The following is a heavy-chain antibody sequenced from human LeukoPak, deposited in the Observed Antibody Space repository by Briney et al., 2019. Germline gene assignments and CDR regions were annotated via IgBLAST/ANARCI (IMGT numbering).Heavy chain of an antibody. CDR3: ATVTRDCSRASCYNY. CDR1: GYTFTSYD. V-gene: IGHV1-8*01. J-gene: IGHJ4*02. CDR2: MNPNSGHT. Sequence: ASVKVSCKASGYTFTSYDINWVRHANGQGLEWMGWMNPNSGHTGYAQKFQGRITMTRNTPISTAYMELSSLGSEDTAVYYCATVTRDCSRASCYNYWGQGTLVTVSS. D-gene: IGHD2-2*02.